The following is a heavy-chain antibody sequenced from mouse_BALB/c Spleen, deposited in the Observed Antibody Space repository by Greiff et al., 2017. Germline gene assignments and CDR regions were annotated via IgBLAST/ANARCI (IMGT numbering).Heavy chain of an antibody. CDR1: GYTFTSYW. J-gene: IGHJ4*01. D-gene: IGHD1-1*01. Sequence: VQLQQSGTVLARPGASVKMSCKASGYTFTSYWMHWVKQRPGQGLEWIGAIYPGNSDTSYNQKFKGKAKLTAVTSTSTAYMELSSLTNEDSAVYYCTRSLYYGNRNAMDYWGQGTSVTVSS. CDR3: TRSLYYGNRNAMDY. V-gene: IGHV1-5*01. CDR2: IYPGNSDT.